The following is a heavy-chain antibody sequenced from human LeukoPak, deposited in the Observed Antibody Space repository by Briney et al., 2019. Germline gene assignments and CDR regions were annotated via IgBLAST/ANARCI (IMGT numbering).Heavy chain of an antibody. D-gene: IGHD3-10*01. Sequence: GASVKVSCKASGYTFTSYGITWVRQAPGQGLEWMGWITPYNGKTSDAQKLQGRVTMTTDTSTSTAYMELRSLRSDDTAVYYCGRDYYGSGRANCDYWGQGTLVTVSS. CDR1: GYTFTSYG. CDR2: ITPYNGKT. V-gene: IGHV1-18*01. J-gene: IGHJ4*02. CDR3: GRDYYGSGRANCDY.